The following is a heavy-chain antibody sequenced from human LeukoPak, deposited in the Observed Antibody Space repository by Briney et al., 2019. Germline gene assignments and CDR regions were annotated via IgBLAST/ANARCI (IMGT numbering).Heavy chain of an antibody. CDR3: TRGSIAYYYMDV. Sequence: PSETLSLTSTVSGGSISSYYWSWIRQPPGKGLEWIGNIYYSGSTNYNPSLKSRVTISVDTSKNQFSLKLSSVTAADTAVYYCTRGSIAYYYMDVWGKGTTVTISS. D-gene: IGHD3-22*01. V-gene: IGHV4-59*01. CDR1: GGSISSYY. CDR2: IYYSGST. J-gene: IGHJ6*03.